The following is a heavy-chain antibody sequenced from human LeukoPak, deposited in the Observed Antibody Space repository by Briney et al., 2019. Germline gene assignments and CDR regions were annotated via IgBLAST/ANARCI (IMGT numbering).Heavy chain of an antibody. J-gene: IGHJ4*02. V-gene: IGHV4-34*01. CDR2: INHSGST. CDR3: ASTPSSSGYPY. Sequence: SETLSLTCAVYGGSFSGYYWSWIRQPPGKGLEWIGEINHSGSTNYNPSLKSRVTISVDTSKNQFSLKLSSVTAADTAVYYCASTPSSSGYPYWGQGTLVTVSS. CDR1: GGSFSGYY. D-gene: IGHD3-22*01.